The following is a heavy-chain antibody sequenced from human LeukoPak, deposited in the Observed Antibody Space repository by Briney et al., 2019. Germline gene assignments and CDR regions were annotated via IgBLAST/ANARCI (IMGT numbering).Heavy chain of an antibody. CDR1: GFTFSTYA. V-gene: IGHV3-23*01. J-gene: IGHJ4*02. CDR2: ISGSGGST. CDR3: ARDQDYGDYAGN. Sequence: GGSLRLSCAASGFTFSTYAMTWVRQAPGKGLEWVSAISGSGGSTYYADSVKGRFTISRDNAKNSLYLQMNSLRAEDTAVYYCARDQDYGDYAGNWGQGTLVTVSS. D-gene: IGHD4-17*01.